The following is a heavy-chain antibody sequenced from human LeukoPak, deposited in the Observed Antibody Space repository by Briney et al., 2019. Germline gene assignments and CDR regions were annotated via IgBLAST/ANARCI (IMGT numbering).Heavy chain of an antibody. J-gene: IGHJ5*02. Sequence: GGSLRLSCVASGFTFSSNGMHWVRQAPGKGLEWVTFIQYDGSKKYYADSVKGRFTISRDNSKNTLYLEMNSLRAEDTAVYYCARDYPRNYIVVVPAATFDPWGQGTLVTVSS. CDR3: ARDYPRNYIVVVPAATFDP. V-gene: IGHV3-30*02. CDR1: GFTFSSNG. CDR2: IQYDGSKK. D-gene: IGHD2-2*01.